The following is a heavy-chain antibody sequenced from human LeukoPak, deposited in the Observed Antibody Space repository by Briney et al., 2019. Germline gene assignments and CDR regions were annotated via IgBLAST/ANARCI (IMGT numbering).Heavy chain of an antibody. CDR2: IIPIFGTA. CDR1: GGTFSSYA. V-gene: IGHV1-69*13. D-gene: IGHD3-10*01. Sequence: SVKVSCKASGGTFSSYAISWVRQAPGQGLEWMGGIIPIFGTANYAQKFQGRVTITADESTSTAYMELSSLRSEDTAVYYCAHLMVRGEYYYGMDVWGQGTTVTVSS. CDR3: AHLMVRGEYYYGMDV. J-gene: IGHJ6*02.